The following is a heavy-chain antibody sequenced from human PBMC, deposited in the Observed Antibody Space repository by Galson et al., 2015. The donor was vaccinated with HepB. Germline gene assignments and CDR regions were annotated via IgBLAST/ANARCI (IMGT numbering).Heavy chain of an antibody. D-gene: IGHD2-15*01. CDR1: GDSVSSNSAA. CDR3: ARVYCSGGSCYQYYFDY. Sequence: CAISGDSVSSNSAAWNWIRQSPSRDLEWLGRTYYRSKWYNDYAVSVKSRITINPDTSKNQFSLQLNSVTPEDTAVYYCARVYCSGGSCYQYYFDYWGQGTLVTVSS. V-gene: IGHV6-1*01. CDR2: TYYRSKWYN. J-gene: IGHJ4*02.